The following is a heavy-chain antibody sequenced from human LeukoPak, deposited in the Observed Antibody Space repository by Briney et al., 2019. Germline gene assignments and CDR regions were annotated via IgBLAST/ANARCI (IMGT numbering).Heavy chain of an antibody. CDR2: ISGSGGST. CDR1: GFTFSSYA. Sequence: HSGGSLRLSCAASGFTFSSYAMSWVRQAPGKGLEWVSAISGSGGSTYYADSVKGRFTISRDNSKNTLYLQMDSLRAEDTAVYYCAKSSGSGRYYNYYYYYYGMGVWGQGTTVTVSS. V-gene: IGHV3-23*01. CDR3: AKSSGSGRYYNYYYYYYGMGV. D-gene: IGHD3-10*01. J-gene: IGHJ6*02.